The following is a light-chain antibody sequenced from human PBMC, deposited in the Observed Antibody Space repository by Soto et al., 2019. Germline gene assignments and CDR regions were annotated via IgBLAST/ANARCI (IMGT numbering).Light chain of an antibody. CDR3: QQFHDWRT. Sequence: EIVMTQSPATLSVSPGERATLSCRASQSVGTNLAWYQQKPGQAPRLLIYGASTRATGIPARFSGSGSGTEFPLTISSLQSEDFAVYYCQQFHDWRTFGQGTKVEIK. J-gene: IGKJ1*01. V-gene: IGKV3-15*01. CDR2: GAS. CDR1: QSVGTN.